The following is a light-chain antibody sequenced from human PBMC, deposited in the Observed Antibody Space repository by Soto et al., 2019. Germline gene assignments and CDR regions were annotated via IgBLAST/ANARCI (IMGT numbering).Light chain of an antibody. CDR3: MQALQTPLT. CDR1: QSLLHSNGYNC. Sequence: EIVMTQSPLSLPVTPGEPASISCRSSQSLLHSNGYNCLDWYLQKPGQSPQLLIYLGSNRASGVPDRFSGSGSGTDFTMTISRVEAEDVGVYYCMQALQTPLTFGGGTKVEIK. CDR2: LGS. V-gene: IGKV2-28*01. J-gene: IGKJ4*01.